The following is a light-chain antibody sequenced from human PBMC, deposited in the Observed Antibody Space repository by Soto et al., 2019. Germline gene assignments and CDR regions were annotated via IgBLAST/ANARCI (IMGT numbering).Light chain of an antibody. Sequence: QSALTQPASVSGSPGQSITISCTGTSSDIGVYNFVPWYQQHPGKAPKLMIYDVNLRPSGVSDRFSGSKSGNTASLTISGLQAEDEAHYYCSSYATSTVFGGGTKLTVL. V-gene: IGLV2-14*01. CDR2: DVN. CDR3: SSYATSTV. J-gene: IGLJ2*01. CDR1: SSDIGVYNF.